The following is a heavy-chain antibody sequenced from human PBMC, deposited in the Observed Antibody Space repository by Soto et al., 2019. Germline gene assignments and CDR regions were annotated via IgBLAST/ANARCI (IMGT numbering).Heavy chain of an antibody. J-gene: IGHJ3*01. V-gene: IGHV3-23*01. CDR1: GFTFSSSG. CDR3: ANHGSFDF. Sequence: EGQLLQSGGGLVQPGESLRLSCAASGFTFSSSGMSWVRQAPGKGLERVSSISIRGDYRYYADSVKGRFTISRANSKNTMYLQMSRLTAENTTLYYCANHGSFDFWGQGTRVAVSS. D-gene: IGHD2-15*01. CDR2: ISIRGDYR.